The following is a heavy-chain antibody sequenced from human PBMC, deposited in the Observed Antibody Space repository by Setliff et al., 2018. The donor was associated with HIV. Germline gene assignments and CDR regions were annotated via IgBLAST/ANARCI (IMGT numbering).Heavy chain of an antibody. CDR2: IYYSGST. V-gene: IGHV4-31*03. Sequence: PSETLSLTCTLSGGSISSGAYYWTWIRQHPGKGLEWIGYIYYSGSTYYNPSLKSRLTISLDTSSNQFSLRLSSVTAADTAVYYCTGDRSDFHYHGMDVWGQGTTVTVSS. CDR1: GGSISSGAYY. J-gene: IGHJ6*02. CDR3: TGDRSDFHYHGMDV. D-gene: IGHD2-21*02.